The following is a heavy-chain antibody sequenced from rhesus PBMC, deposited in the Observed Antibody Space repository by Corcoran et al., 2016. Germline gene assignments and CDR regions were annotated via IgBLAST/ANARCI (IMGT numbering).Heavy chain of an antibody. CDR1: VGSFRSYG. J-gene: IGHJ5-1*01. Sequence: QVQLQGSGPGLVKPSETLSLPCAVSVGSFRSYGWSWIRQSTGKGLEWIGQINGNSGRTNYNPALKSRVTFSKDASKNQFSLRLSSVTAADTAVYYCARSFLNRFDVWGPGVLVTVSS. V-gene: IGHV4-80*01. CDR2: INGNSGRT. CDR3: ARSFLNRFDV.